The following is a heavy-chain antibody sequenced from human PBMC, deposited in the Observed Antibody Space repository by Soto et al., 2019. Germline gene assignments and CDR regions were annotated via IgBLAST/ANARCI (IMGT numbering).Heavy chain of an antibody. CDR3: ARARRHYDLNYYYYMDV. Sequence: QVQLVQSGAEVKKPGASVKVSCKASGYSFASYAIIWVRQAPGQGLEWMGWISAHNGNTNYAQDLQGRVTMTTDTSTSTAYMELRSLRSDDTAVYYCARARRHYDLNYYYYMDVWGEGTTVTVSS. D-gene: IGHD5-12*01. CDR1: GYSFASYA. CDR2: ISAHNGNT. J-gene: IGHJ6*03. V-gene: IGHV1-18*01.